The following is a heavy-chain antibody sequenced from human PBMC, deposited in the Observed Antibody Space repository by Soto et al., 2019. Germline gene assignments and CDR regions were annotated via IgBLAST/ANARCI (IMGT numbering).Heavy chain of an antibody. CDR3: ARRAARPRIPLRISNWFDP. J-gene: IGHJ5*02. CDR2: INHSGST. CDR1: GGSFSGYY. Sequence: PSETLSLTCAVYGGSFSGYYWSWIRQPPGKGLEWIGEINHSGSTNYNPSLKSRVTISVDTSKNQFSLKLSSVTAADTAVYYCARRAARPRIPLRISNWFDPWGQGTLVTVS. D-gene: IGHD6-6*01. V-gene: IGHV4-34*01.